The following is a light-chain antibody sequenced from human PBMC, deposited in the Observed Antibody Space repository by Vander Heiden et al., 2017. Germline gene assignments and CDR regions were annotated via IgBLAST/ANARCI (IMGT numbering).Light chain of an antibody. Sequence: EIVLTQSPATLSLSPGERATLSCRASQSVSNYLAWYQQKPGQPPRLLIYDTSNRATGIPDRFSCSGSGTGFTLTISSLDPEDFAVYYCQHHSNGVFTFGPGTKVDIK. V-gene: IGKV3-11*01. J-gene: IGKJ3*01. CDR3: QHHSNGVFT. CDR2: DTS. CDR1: QSVSNY.